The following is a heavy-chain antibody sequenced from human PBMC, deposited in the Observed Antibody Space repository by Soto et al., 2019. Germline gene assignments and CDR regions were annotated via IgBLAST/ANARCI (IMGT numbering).Heavy chain of an antibody. CDR2: IYWDDDK. J-gene: IGHJ6*02. Sequence: QITLKESGPTLVKPTQTLTLTCTFSGFSLSTSGVGVGWIRQPPGKALEWLALIYWDDDKRYSPSLRSRLTIHKDTSTNQGVLTMTNMDPVDTATYYCIQSRCGGDCLQSYASHYYYGMDVWGQGTTVTVSS. CDR1: GFSLSTSGVG. V-gene: IGHV2-5*02. CDR3: IQSRCGGDCLQSYASHYYYGMDV. D-gene: IGHD2-21*02.